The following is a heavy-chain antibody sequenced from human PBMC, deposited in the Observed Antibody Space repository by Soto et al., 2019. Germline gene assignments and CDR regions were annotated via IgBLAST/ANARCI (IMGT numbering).Heavy chain of an antibody. V-gene: IGHV1-2*02. D-gene: IGHD3-3*01. Sequence: QLHLVQSGAVVKKPGASVTVSCSASGYPVTAYYMHWVRQAPGRGLEWMGGINPATGAAKYTQTFQGRVTMTRDTSTGTVFMELGGLTSEDTAGFCCARGGGVGVAGSAAFDMWGQGTLVTVSS. CDR2: INPATGAA. J-gene: IGHJ3*02. CDR3: ARGGGVGVAGSAAFDM. CDR1: GYPVTAYY.